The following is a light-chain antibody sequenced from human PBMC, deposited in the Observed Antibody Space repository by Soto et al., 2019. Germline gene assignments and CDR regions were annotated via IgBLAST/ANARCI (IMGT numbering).Light chain of an antibody. CDR3: QQRRNWPRT. J-gene: IGKJ2*01. CDR1: QSVSNS. V-gene: IGKV3-11*01. CDR2: DAS. Sequence: EIVLTQSPATLSLSPGERATLSCRARQSVSNSLVWFQQKPGQAPRLLIYDASNRATDIPARFSGSGSGTDFTLTISSLEPEDLAVYYCQQRRNWPRTFGQGTKLEIE.